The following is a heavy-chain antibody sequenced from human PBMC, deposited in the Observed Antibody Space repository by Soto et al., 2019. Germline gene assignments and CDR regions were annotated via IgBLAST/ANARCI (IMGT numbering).Heavy chain of an antibody. Sequence: GGSLRLSCAASGFTFISYSMNWVRQAPGKGLEWVSSISSSSSYIYYADSVKGRFTISRDNAKNPLYLQMNSLRAEDTAVYYCARDSRLGPPCDYWGQGTLVTVS. CDR3: ARDSRLGPPCDY. J-gene: IGHJ4*02. CDR1: GFTFISYS. CDR2: ISSSSSYI. V-gene: IGHV3-21*01.